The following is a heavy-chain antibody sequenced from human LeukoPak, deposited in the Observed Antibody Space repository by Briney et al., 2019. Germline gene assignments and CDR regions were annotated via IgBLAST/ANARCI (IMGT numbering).Heavy chain of an antibody. Sequence: GGSLRLSCAASGFTLSSHWMHWVRQPPGKGLVWVSRINGNGRTTSYADSVKGRFTISKDNAKNTMYLQMNSLRAEDTAVFHCAKDNYYDNSATIDYWGQGTLVTVSS. J-gene: IGHJ4*02. D-gene: IGHD3-22*01. CDR1: GFTLSSHW. CDR2: INGNGRTT. V-gene: IGHV3-74*01. CDR3: AKDNYYDNSATIDY.